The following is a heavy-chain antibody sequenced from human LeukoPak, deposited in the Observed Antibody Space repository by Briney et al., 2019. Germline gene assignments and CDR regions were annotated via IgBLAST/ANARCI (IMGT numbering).Heavy chain of an antibody. J-gene: IGHJ4*02. D-gene: IGHD3-22*01. V-gene: IGHV3-7*01. Sequence: GGSLRLSCAASGFTFSNYWMSWVRQAPGKGLEWVANIKKDGIEKYYVDSVKGRITISRDNARNSLYPQVNSLRAEDTAVYYCASQDSSGYYHYWGQGTLVTVSS. CDR2: IKKDGIEK. CDR1: GFTFSNYW. CDR3: ASQDSSGYYHY.